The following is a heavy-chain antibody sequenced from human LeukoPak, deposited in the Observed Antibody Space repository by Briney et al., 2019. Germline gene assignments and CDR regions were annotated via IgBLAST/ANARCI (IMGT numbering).Heavy chain of an antibody. Sequence: SSETLSLTCTVSGGFISTYYWIWIRQSPGKGLEWIGYTHYSGSTNYNPSLKSRVTISVDTSKNQFSLKLSSVTAADAAVYYCARVYTSSWFCAFDIWGQGTMVTVSS. J-gene: IGHJ3*02. CDR3: ARVYTSSWFCAFDI. CDR2: THYSGST. D-gene: IGHD6-13*01. V-gene: IGHV4-59*01. CDR1: GGFISTYY.